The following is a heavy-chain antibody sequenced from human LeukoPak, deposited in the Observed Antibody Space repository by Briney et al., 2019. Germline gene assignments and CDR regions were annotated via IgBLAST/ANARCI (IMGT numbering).Heavy chain of an antibody. Sequence: YWIGWIRQHPGKGLEWIGYIYYSGSTYYNPSLKSRVTISVDTSKNQFSLKLSSVTAADTAVYYCARGVPPSPTYNWFDPWGQGTLVTVSS. D-gene: IGHD1-1*01. J-gene: IGHJ5*02. CDR3: ARGVPPSPTYNWFDP. V-gene: IGHV4-31*02. CDR2: IYYSGST. CDR1: Y.